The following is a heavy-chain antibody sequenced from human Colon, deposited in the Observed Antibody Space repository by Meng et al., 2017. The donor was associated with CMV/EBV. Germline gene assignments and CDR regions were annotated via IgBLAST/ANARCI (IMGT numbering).Heavy chain of an antibody. CDR3: AKDQDGDYSNYQHFDY. Sequence: GYKVLQYGISWVRQAPGQGLECVGRIMAYNYKTDLAEKYKGRGTVTLDLSTDTAFLELRSLRYDDTAIYYCAKDQDGDYSNYQHFDYWGQGTLVTVSS. CDR1: GYKVLQYG. J-gene: IGHJ4*02. V-gene: IGHV1-18*01. D-gene: IGHD4-11*01. CDR2: IMAYNYKT.